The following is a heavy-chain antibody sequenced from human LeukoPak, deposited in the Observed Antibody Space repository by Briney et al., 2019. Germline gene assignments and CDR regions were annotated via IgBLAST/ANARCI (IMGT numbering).Heavy chain of an antibody. D-gene: IGHD3-10*01. J-gene: IGHJ4*02. Sequence: PGGSLRLSCAASGFTFSGSAMHWVRQASGKGLEWVGRIRSKANNYATEYAVSVKGRFTISRDDSKNTMYLQMNSLKTEDTALYYCTRLRGERASGDYWGQGTLVTVSS. V-gene: IGHV3-73*01. CDR1: GFTFSGSA. CDR2: IRSKANNYAT. CDR3: TRLRGERASGDY.